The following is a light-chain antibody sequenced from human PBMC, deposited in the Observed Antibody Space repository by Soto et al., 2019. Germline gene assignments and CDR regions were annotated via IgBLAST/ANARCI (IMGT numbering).Light chain of an antibody. CDR1: SSNIGAGYD. CDR2: GNS. CDR3: QSYDSSLNVV. Sequence: QPVLTQPPSVSGAPGQKITISCTGSSSNIGAGYDVHWYQQLPGTAPKLLIYGNSNRPSGVPDRFSGSKSGTSASLAITGLQAEDEADYYCQSYDSSLNVVFGGVTKVTVL. V-gene: IGLV1-40*01. J-gene: IGLJ2*01.